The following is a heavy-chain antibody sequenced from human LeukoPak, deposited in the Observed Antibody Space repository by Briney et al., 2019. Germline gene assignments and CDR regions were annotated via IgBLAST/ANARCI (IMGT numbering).Heavy chain of an antibody. CDR1: GFTFSRYS. Sequence: GGSLRLSCAASGFTFSRYSMTWVRQAPGKGLEWVSSFTSMSRTNYYADSVKGRFTISRDNAKNSLYLQMNSLRAEDTAVYYCARNERILDYWGQGTLVTVSS. J-gene: IGHJ4*02. V-gene: IGHV3-21*01. D-gene: IGHD1-1*01. CDR3: ARNERILDY. CDR2: FTSMSRTN.